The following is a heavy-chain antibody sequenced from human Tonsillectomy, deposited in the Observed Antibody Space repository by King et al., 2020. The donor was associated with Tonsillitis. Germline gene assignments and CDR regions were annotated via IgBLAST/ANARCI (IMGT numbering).Heavy chain of an antibody. CDR1: GFSLSTSGVG. CDR3: ARYSGSRSYYKLPWFDP. Sequence: TLKESGPTLVKPTQTLTLTCTFSGFSLSTSGVGVGWIRQPPGKALEWLGLIYWNDDKRYSPSLKSRLIITKDTSKNQVVLTMTNMDPVDTATYYCARYSGSRSYYKLPWFDPWGQGTLVTVSS. CDR2: IYWNDDK. D-gene: IGHD3-10*01. V-gene: IGHV2-5*01. J-gene: IGHJ5*02.